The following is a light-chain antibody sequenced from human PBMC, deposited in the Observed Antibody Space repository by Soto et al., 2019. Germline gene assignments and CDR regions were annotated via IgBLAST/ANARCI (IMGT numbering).Light chain of an antibody. J-gene: IGLJ2*01. CDR2: ANN. V-gene: IGLV1-40*01. Sequence: QSVLTQPPSVSGAPGQTVTISCTGSNSNVGGGYDVHWYQQLPGSAPKLLIYANNNRPSGVPDRFSGSKSGTSASLAITGLQAEDEADYYCQSYDPTLNVVFGGGTKHRP. CDR3: QSYDPTLNVV. CDR1: NSNVGGGYD.